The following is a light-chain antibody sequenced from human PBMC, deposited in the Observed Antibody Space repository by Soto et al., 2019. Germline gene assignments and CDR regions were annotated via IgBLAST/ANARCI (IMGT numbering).Light chain of an antibody. CDR3: QQSYSTLYT. V-gene: IGKV1-39*01. CDR2: AAS. Sequence: DIQMTQSPSSLSASVGDRVTITCRASQSINSYLNWYQQKPGKAPDLLIYAASSLQSGVPSRFSGSRSGKDFTLTISSLQPEDFATYYCQQSYSTLYTFGQGTKLEIK. J-gene: IGKJ2*01. CDR1: QSINSY.